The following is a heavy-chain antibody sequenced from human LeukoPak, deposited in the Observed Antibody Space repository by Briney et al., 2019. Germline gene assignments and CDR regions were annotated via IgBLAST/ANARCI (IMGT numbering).Heavy chain of an antibody. D-gene: IGHD2-21*01. J-gene: IGHJ4*02. CDR2: IKPKTDGETT. V-gene: IGHV3-15*01. Sequence: GGSLRLSCAASGFTFSSSAMSWVRQAPGKGLEWVGRIKPKTDGETTEYAAPVKDRFSISRDDSKSMMYLQMNSLKTEDTAVYYCITPLPYSAQGGQGTLVTVSS. CDR1: GFTFSSSA. CDR3: ITPLPYSAQ.